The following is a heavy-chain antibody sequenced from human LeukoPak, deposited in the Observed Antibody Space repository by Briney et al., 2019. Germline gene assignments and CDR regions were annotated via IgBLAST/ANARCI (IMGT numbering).Heavy chain of an antibody. CDR3: ARSETDDYYYYGMDV. Sequence: SVKVSCKASGGTFSSYAISWVRQAPGQGLEWMGGTIPIFGTASYAQKFQGRVTITADESTSTAYMELSSLRSEDTAVYYCARSETDDYYYYGMDVWGKGTTVTVSS. J-gene: IGHJ6*04. V-gene: IGHV1-69*01. CDR1: GGTFSSYA. CDR2: TIPIFGTA.